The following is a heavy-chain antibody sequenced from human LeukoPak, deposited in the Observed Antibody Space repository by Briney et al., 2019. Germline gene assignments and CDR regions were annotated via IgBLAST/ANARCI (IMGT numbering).Heavy chain of an antibody. J-gene: IGHJ4*02. CDR2: IYYSGST. CDR1: GGSIRSYY. V-gene: IGHV4-59*08. D-gene: IGHD6-13*01. CDR3: ARHFSGAAAPLPFDF. Sequence: SEALSLTCTVSGGSIRSYYWGWIRQPPGEGLEWIGYIYYSGSTEYNPSLKSRVTISVDTSKNQFSLKVTSVTAADTAVYYCARHFSGAAAPLPFDFWGQGTLVTVSS.